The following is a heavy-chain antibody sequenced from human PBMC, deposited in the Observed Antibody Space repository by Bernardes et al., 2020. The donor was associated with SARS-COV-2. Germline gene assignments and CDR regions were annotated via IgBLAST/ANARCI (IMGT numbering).Heavy chain of an antibody. Sequence: SVKVSCKVSGYTLTELSMHWVRQAPGKGLEWMGGFDPEDGETIYAQKFQGRVTMTEDTSTDTAYMELSSLRSEDTAVYYCATGPALVPAAREAWFDPWGQGTLVTVSS. J-gene: IGHJ5*02. V-gene: IGHV1-24*01. CDR2: FDPEDGET. D-gene: IGHD2-2*01. CDR3: ATGPALVPAAREAWFDP. CDR1: GYTLTELS.